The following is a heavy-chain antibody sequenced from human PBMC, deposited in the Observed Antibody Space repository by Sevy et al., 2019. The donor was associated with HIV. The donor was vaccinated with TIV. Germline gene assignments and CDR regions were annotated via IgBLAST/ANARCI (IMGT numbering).Heavy chain of an antibody. Sequence: GGSLRLSCAASGFTFSSYDMSWVRQAPWKGLEWVSGISPTGGTTHYAESVKGRFIISRDNSKKTLFLQMNSLRAEDTALYYCAKDLEQQLGPDYWGQGTQVTVSS. CDR1: GFTFSSYD. J-gene: IGHJ4*02. D-gene: IGHD6-13*01. CDR3: AKDLEQQLGPDY. CDR2: ISPTGGTT. V-gene: IGHV3-23*01.